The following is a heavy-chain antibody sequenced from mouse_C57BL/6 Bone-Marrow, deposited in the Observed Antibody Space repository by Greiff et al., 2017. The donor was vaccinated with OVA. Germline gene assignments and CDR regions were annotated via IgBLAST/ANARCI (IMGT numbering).Heavy chain of an antibody. CDR2: ISSCSSTI. CDR3: AIHYYGSSPWSCGV. J-gene: IGHJ1*03. CDR1: GFTFSDYG. Sequence: EVQRVEPGGGLVKPGGSLKLSCAASGFTFSDYGMHWVRQAPEKGLEWVAYISSCSSTIYYADTVKGRVTLSIDNTKNNSFQTMTRLRSEDTAMYYCAIHYYGSSPWSCGVWGTGTTVTVSS. D-gene: IGHD1-1*01. V-gene: IGHV5-17*01.